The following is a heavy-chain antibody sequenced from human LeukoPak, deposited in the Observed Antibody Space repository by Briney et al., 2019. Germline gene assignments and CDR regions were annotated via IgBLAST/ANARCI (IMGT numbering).Heavy chain of an antibody. CDR2: INPSGGST. CDR1: GYTFTSYY. J-gene: IGHJ3*02. Sequence: ASVKVSCKASGYTFTSYYMHWVRQAPGQGLEWMGIINPSGGSTSYAQKFQGRVTMTRDMSTSTVYMELSSLRSEDTAVYYCARALHPQGSYFTDAFDIWGQGTMVTVSS. V-gene: IGHV1-46*01. D-gene: IGHD1-26*01. CDR3: ARALHPQGSYFTDAFDI.